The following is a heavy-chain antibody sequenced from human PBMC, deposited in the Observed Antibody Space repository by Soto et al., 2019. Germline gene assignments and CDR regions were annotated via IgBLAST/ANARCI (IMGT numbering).Heavy chain of an antibody. J-gene: IGHJ6*02. CDR2: IYYSGST. V-gene: IGHV4-39*01. CDR3: AGPSEYSSSWSNYYYYGMDV. CDR1: GGSISSSSYY. Sequence: SETLSLTCTVSGGSISSSSYYWGWIRQPPGKGLEWIGSIYYSGSTYYNPSLKSRVTISVDTSKNQFSLKLSSVTAADTAVYYCAGPSEYSSSWSNYYYYGMDVWGQGTTVTVSS. D-gene: IGHD6-13*01.